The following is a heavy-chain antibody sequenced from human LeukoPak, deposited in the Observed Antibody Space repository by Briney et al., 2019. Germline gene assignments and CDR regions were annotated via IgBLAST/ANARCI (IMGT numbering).Heavy chain of an antibody. D-gene: IGHD1-7*01. J-gene: IGHJ3*02. V-gene: IGHV3-74*01. Sequence: GGSLRLSCAASGFTFSNYWMYWVRQAPGKGLMWVSRINSDGSSTNYADSVKGRFTISRDNARNTLSLQMNSLRAEDTAVYYCASTITGTETFDIWGQGTMVTVSS. CDR3: ASTITGTETFDI. CDR1: GFTFSNYW. CDR2: INSDGSST.